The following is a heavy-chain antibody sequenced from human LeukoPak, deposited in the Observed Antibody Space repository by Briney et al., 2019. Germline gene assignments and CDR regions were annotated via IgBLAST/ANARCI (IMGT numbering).Heavy chain of an antibody. CDR2: ISSSGNTM. CDR1: GFTFSDYS. V-gene: IGHV3-11*04. J-gene: IGHJ4*02. D-gene: IGHD3-22*01. CDR3: AKCSTMISSKYYFDY. Sequence: GGSLRLSCAASGFTFSDYSMIWIRQAPGKGLEWVSYISSSGNTMYYADSVKGRFTISRDNARNSLYLQMNSLRAEDTADYYCAKCSTMISSKYYFDYWGQGTLVTVSS.